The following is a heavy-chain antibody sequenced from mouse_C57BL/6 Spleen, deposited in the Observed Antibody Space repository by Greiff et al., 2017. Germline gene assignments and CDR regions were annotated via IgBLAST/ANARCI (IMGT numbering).Heavy chain of an antibody. CDR2: INPSNGGT. V-gene: IGHV1-53*01. Sequence: QVQLQQSGTELVKPGASVKLSCKASGYTFTSYWMHWVKQRPGQGLEWIGNINPSNGGTNYNAKFKSKATLTADKSSSTAYMQRSSLTSEDSAVXYCARTGGYGNYVDYWGQGTPLTVSA. CDR1: GYTFTSYW. J-gene: IGHJ2*01. CDR3: ARTGGYGNYVDY. D-gene: IGHD2-1*01.